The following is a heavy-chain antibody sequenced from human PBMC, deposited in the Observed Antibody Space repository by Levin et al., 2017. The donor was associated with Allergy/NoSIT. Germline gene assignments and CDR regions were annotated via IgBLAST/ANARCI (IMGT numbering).Heavy chain of an antibody. Sequence: GGSLRLSCAASGFTFSIYDIHWVRQPAGKGLEWVSGTGTTGDTYYADSVRGRFSISRDYANTSVYLQMNSLTDGDTAVYYCARGRRSVSSGYGDNWGPGTLVTVSS. D-gene: IGHD6-25*01. CDR1: GFTFSIYD. V-gene: IGHV3-13*01. J-gene: IGHJ4*02. CDR2: TGTTGDT. CDR3: ARGRRSVSSGYGDN.